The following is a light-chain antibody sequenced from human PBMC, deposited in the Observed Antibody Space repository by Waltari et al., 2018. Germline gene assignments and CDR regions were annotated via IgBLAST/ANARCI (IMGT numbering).Light chain of an antibody. CDR1: QSVLDNSNNRNY. CDR3: QQYSALPYS. CDR2: WAS. V-gene: IGKV4-1*01. Sequence: DIVMTQSPDSLAVSLGARATINCKSSQSVLDNSNNRNYLSWYQQKSGRPPKVLFYWASSRKSGVPDRFSASGSGANFSLTITSLQAEDVGLYYCQQYSALPYSFGQGTKLEVK. J-gene: IGKJ2*03.